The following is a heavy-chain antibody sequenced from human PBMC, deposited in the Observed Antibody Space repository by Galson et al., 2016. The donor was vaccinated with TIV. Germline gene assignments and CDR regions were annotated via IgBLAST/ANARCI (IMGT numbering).Heavy chain of an antibody. CDR3: VRERRRCGNECFLRYYFGMDV. Sequence: SLRLSCAASGLVVSDNFMTWVRQAPGKGLEWVSLISDTDYTQYAASVRGRFTISRDKSTNIVYLHMDRLRVEDTAVYYCVRERRRCGNECFLRYYFGMDVWGQGTTVTVSS. CDR1: GLVVSDNF. CDR2: ISDTDYT. D-gene: IGHD2-21*01. V-gene: IGHV3-66*03. J-gene: IGHJ6*02.